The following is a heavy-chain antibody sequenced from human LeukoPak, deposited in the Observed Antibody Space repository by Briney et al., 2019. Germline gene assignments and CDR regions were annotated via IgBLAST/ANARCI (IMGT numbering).Heavy chain of an antibody. CDR2: ISSSGSYT. CDR3: ARGGRFDFDY. V-gene: IGHV3-11*06. J-gene: IGHJ4*02. CDR1: GFTFSDYY. D-gene: IGHD3-3*01. Sequence: PGGSLRLSCAASGFTFSDYYLSWIRQTPGKGLEWVSYISSSGSYTNYADSVKGRFTISRDNASNLLYLQMNSLRAEDTAVYYCARGGRFDFDYWGQGTLVPVSS.